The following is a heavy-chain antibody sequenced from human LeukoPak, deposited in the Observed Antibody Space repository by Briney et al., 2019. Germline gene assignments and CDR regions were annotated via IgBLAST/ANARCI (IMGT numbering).Heavy chain of an antibody. D-gene: IGHD4-17*01. V-gene: IGHV1-69-2*01. CDR3: ATAATVTTVDYYYCMDV. Sequence: ASVKVSCKVSGYTFTDYYMHWVQQAPGKGLEWMGLVDPEDGETIYAEKFQGRVTITADTSTDTAYMELSSLRSEDTAVYYCATAATVTTVDYYYCMDVWGKGTTVTVSS. J-gene: IGHJ6*03. CDR1: GYTFTDYY. CDR2: VDPEDGET.